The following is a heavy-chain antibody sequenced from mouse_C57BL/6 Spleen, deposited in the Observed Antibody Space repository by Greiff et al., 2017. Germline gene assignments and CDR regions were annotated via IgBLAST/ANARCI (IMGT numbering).Heavy chain of an antibody. CDR3: ARTGGRYGNYGDY. CDR1: GFSLTSYA. CDR2: IWTGGGT. D-gene: IGHD2-1*01. V-gene: IGHV2-9-1*01. J-gene: IGHJ2*01. Sequence: VQRVESGPGLVAPSQSLSITCTVSGFSLTSYAISWVRQPPGKGLEWLGVIWTGGGTNYNSALNSRLSISKDNSKGQVFLKMNSLQTDDTARDYGARTGGRYGNYGDYWGQGTTLTVSS.